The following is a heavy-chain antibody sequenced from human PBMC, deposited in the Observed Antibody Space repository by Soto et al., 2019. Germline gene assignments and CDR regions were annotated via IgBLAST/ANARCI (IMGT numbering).Heavy chain of an antibody. CDR1: GFTFSDYT. V-gene: IGHV3-30*04. D-gene: IGHD1-26*01. Sequence: QVQLVESGGGVVQPGRSLRLSCAASGFTFSDYTMHWVRQAPGKGLEWVAVISHDGSLSYDADSVKGRFTISRDNSRDTLVLEMNGLIVEDTAVYYCVNQEVGATVYFDPWGQGTLVTVAS. J-gene: IGHJ4*02. CDR2: ISHDGSLS. CDR3: VNQEVGATVYFDP.